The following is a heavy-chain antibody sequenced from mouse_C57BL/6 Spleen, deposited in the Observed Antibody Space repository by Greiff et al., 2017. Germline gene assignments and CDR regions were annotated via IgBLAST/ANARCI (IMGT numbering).Heavy chain of an antibody. V-gene: IGHV1-81*01. Sequence: QVQLQQSGAELARPGASVTLSCKASGYTFTSYGISWVKQRTGQGLEWIGEIYPRSGNTYYNEKFKGKATLTADKSSSTEYMELRSLTSEDSAVYFCARSGDTTVVLDYWGQGTTLTVSS. J-gene: IGHJ2*01. D-gene: IGHD1-1*01. CDR3: ARSGDTTVVLDY. CDR1: GYTFTSYG. CDR2: IYPRSGNT.